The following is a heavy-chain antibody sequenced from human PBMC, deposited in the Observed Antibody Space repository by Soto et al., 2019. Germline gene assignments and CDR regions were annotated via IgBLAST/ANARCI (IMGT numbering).Heavy chain of an antibody. CDR3: ARGLRTGNYGMDV. CDR1: GGTFDNYA. CDR2: ITPMFETV. Sequence: SVKVSCKASGGTFDNYAVSWVRQAPGQGLEWMGGITPMFETVNYAQRFQGRLTIAADESTSTAYMELTSLTSADTAIYFCARGLRTGNYGMDVWGQGTTVTVSS. D-gene: IGHD2-15*01. J-gene: IGHJ6*02. V-gene: IGHV1-69*13.